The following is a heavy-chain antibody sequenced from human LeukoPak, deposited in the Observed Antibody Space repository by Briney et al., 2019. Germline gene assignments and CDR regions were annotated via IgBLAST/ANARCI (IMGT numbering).Heavy chain of an antibody. V-gene: IGHV4-61*02. Sequence: SETLSLTCTVSNGSISSGGYYWSWIRQHPGKGLEWIGRIYTSGSTNYNPSLKSRVTMSVDTSKNQFSLKLSSVTAADTAVYYCARGPQYCSSTSCHQFDPWGQGTLVTVSS. CDR2: IYTSGST. J-gene: IGHJ5*02. CDR1: NGSISSGGYY. D-gene: IGHD2-2*01. CDR3: ARGPQYCSSTSCHQFDP.